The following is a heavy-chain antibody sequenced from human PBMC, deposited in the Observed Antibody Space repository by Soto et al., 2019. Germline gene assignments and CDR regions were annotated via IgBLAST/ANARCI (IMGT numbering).Heavy chain of an antibody. CDR1: GASVSSGSHY. CDR3: ARETTVTDYYVGMDV. CDR2: VYYSGIT. D-gene: IGHD4-17*01. J-gene: IGHJ6*02. Sequence: QVQLQESGPGLVKPSETVSLTCTVSGASVSSGSHYWSWIRQPPGKGLEWIGYVYYSGITNYNSSLKSRVTMSVDTSKSQFSLKLSSVTAADTAVYYCARETTVTDYYVGMDVWGQGTTVTVSS. V-gene: IGHV4-61*01.